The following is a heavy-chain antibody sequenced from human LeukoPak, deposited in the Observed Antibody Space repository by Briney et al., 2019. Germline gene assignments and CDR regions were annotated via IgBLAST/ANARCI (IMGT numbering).Heavy chain of an antibody. V-gene: IGHV4-38-2*01. Sequence: SETLSLTCAVSDYSITSDYYWGGIRQPPGKGLEWIGSVYHSGTTFYSPSLKSRVPISVDTSKNQFSLRLSSVTAADTAVYYFARSVGYGDSSFDYWGQGTLVTVSS. D-gene: IGHD4-17*01. CDR3: ARSVGYGDSSFDY. CDR2: VYHSGTT. J-gene: IGHJ4*02. CDR1: DYSITSDYY.